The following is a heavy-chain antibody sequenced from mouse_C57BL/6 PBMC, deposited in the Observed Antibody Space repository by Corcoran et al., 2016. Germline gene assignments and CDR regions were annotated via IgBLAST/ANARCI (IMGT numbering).Heavy chain of an antibody. V-gene: IGHV1-66*01. J-gene: IGHJ3*01. CDR3: ARSPPGFAY. CDR1: GYSFTSYY. Sequence: QVQLQQSGPELVKPGASVKISCKASGYSFTSYYIHWVKQRPGQGLEWIGWIYPGSGNTKYNEKFKGKATLTADTSSSTAYMQLRSLTSEDSAVYYCARSPPGFAYWGQGTMVTVSA. CDR2: IYPGSGNT.